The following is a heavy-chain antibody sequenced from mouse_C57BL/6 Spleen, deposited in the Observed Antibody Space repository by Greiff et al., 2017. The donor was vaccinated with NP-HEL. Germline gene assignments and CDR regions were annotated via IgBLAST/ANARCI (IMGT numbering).Heavy chain of an antibody. CDR3: ATGYGNYYFDY. CDR1: GYTFTDYY. CDR2: INPYNGGT. D-gene: IGHD2-1*01. Sequence: EVQLQQSGPVLVKPGASVKMSCKASGYTFTDYYMNWVKQSHGKSLEWIGVINPYNGGTSYNQKFKGKATLTVDKSYSTAYMELNSLTSEDSAVYYCATGYGNYYFDYWGQGTTLTVSS. J-gene: IGHJ2*01. V-gene: IGHV1-19*01.